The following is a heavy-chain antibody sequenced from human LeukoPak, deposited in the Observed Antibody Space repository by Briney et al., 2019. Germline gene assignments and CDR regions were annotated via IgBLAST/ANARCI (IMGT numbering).Heavy chain of an antibody. CDR1: GLSFSKYA. V-gene: IGHV3-33*06. CDR2: IWYDSSKE. CDR3: AKDLCSSSTCTFDY. J-gene: IGHJ4*02. Sequence: GGSLRLSCVASGLSFSKYAMHWVRQAPGKGLEWVAVIWYDSSKEYYLDSVKGRFTISRDNSKNTLYLQMNSLRAEDTAVYYCAKDLCSSSTCTFDYWGQGTLVTVSS. D-gene: IGHD2-2*01.